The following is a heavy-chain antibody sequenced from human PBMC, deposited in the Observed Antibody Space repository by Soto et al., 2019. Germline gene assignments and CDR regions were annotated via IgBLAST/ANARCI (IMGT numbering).Heavy chain of an antibody. CDR2: IIPIFGTA. CDR3: ARVRGQLVHHYYGMDV. D-gene: IGHD6-13*01. CDR1: GGTFSSYA. V-gene: IGHV1-69*01. J-gene: IGHJ6*02. Sequence: QEQLVQSGAEVKKPGSSVKVSCKASGGTFSSYAISWVRQAPGQGLEWMGGIIPIFGTANYAQKFQGRVTITADESTSTAYMELSSLRSEDTAVYYCARVRGQLVHHYYGMDVWGQGTTVTVSS.